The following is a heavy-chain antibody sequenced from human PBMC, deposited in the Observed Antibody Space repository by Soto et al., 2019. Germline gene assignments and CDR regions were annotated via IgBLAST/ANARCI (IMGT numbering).Heavy chain of an antibody. V-gene: IGHV4-39*01. CDR2: IYYSGST. CDR1: DGSISSSSYY. Sequence: SETLSLTCTVSDGSISSSSYYWGWIRQPPGKGLEWIGSIYYSGSTYYNPSLKSRVTISVDTSKNQFSLKLSSVTAADTAVYYSVGGPTYYYGMDVWGQGTTVTV. CDR3: VGGPTYYYGMDV. J-gene: IGHJ6*02. D-gene: IGHD1-1*01.